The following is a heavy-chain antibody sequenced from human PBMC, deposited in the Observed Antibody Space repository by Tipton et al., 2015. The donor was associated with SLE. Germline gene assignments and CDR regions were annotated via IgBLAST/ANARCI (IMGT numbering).Heavy chain of an antibody. J-gene: IGHJ3*02. CDR1: GGSISSGDYY. CDR2: IYYSGST. V-gene: IGHV4-31*03. D-gene: IGHD3-10*01. Sequence: TLSLTCTVSGGSISSGDYYWSWIRQHPGKGLEWIGYIYYSGSTYYNPSLKSRVTISVDTSKNQFSLKLSSVTAADTAVYYCARGARGSYYAVAFDIWGQGTMVTVSS. CDR3: ARGARGSYYAVAFDI.